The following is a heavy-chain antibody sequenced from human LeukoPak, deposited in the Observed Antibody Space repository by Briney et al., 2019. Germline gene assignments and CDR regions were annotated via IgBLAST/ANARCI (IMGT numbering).Heavy chain of an antibody. D-gene: IGHD5-18*01. CDR3: AKAGPFVRSYGPTFDY. Sequence: PGGSLRLSCAASGFTFSSHAMHWVRQAPGKGLEWVALVSYDGTNKYYADSVKGRFTISRDNSKNTLYLQMNSLRAEDTAVYYCAKAGPFVRSYGPTFDYWGQGILVTVSS. J-gene: IGHJ4*02. V-gene: IGHV3-30*18. CDR1: GFTFSSHA. CDR2: VSYDGTNK.